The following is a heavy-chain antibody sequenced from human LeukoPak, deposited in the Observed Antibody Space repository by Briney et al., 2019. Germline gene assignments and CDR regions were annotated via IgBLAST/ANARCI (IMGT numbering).Heavy chain of an antibody. Sequence: GGSLRLSSAASGFTFSSYGMHWVRQAPGKGLEWVAFIRYDGSNKYYADSVKGRFTISRDNSKNTLYLQMNSLRAEDTAVYYCAKGRSGYSYTFDYWGQGTLVTVSS. CDR2: IRYDGSNK. J-gene: IGHJ4*02. D-gene: IGHD5-18*01. V-gene: IGHV3-30*02. CDR1: GFTFSSYG. CDR3: AKGRSGYSYTFDY.